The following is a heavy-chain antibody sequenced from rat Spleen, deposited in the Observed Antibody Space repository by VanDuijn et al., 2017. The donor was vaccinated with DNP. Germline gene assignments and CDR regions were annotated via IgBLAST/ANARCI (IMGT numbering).Heavy chain of an antibody. J-gene: IGHJ4*01. Sequence: QVQLKESGPVLVQASETLSLTCTVSGFSLTNYGVIWVRQSPGKGLEWMGIIWGHGNTDYNSALKSRLSINSDTSKSQVFLKMNRLQADETASYEWTRESWGYVMDAWGQGASVTVSS. CDR2: IWGHGNT. CDR3: TRESWGYVMDA. CDR1: GFSLTNYG. D-gene: IGHD1-7*01. V-gene: IGHV2S75*01.